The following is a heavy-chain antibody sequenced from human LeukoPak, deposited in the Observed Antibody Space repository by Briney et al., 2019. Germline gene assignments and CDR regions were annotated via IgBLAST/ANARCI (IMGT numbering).Heavy chain of an antibody. J-gene: IGHJ5*02. V-gene: IGHV1-3*01. CDR1: GYTFTGYY. Sequence: ASVKVSCKASGYTFTGYYMHWVRQAPGQGLEWMGWINAGNGNTKYSQKFQGRVTITRDTSASAAYMELSSLRSEDTAVYYCARVDQDIVVGPAFDPWGQGTLVTVSS. D-gene: IGHD2-2*01. CDR2: INAGNGNT. CDR3: ARVDQDIVVGPAFDP.